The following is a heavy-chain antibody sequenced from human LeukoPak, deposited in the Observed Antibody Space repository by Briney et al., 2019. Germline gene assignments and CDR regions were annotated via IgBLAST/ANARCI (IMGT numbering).Heavy chain of an antibody. CDR3: ARAGVRYYYMDV. CDR1: GYTFTSFG. J-gene: IGHJ6*03. D-gene: IGHD3-10*01. Sequence: ASVKVSCKASGYTFTSFGFSWVRQAPGQGLEWMGWISASNGNTNYAQKLQGRVTMTTDTSTSTAYMELRSLGSDDTAVYYCARAGVRYYYMDVWGKGTTVTVSS. CDR2: ISASNGNT. V-gene: IGHV1-18*01.